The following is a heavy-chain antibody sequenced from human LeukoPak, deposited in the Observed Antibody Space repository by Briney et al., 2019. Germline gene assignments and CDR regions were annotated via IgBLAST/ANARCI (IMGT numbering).Heavy chain of an antibody. J-gene: IGHJ4*02. D-gene: IGHD5-18*01. CDR3: ARRGYSYGELDY. V-gene: IGHV4-34*01. Sequence: PSETLSLTCAVYGGSFSGYYWSWIRQPPGKGLEWIGSIYYSGSTYYNPSLKSRVTISVDTSKNQFSLKLSSVTAADTAVYYCARRGYSYGELDYWGQGTLVTVSS. CDR2: IYYSGST. CDR1: GGSFSGYY.